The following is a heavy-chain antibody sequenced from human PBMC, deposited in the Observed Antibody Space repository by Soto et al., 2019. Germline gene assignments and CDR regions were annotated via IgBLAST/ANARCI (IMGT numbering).Heavy chain of an antibody. J-gene: IGHJ1*01. V-gene: IGHV3-15*01. D-gene: IGHD3-10*01. CDR2: IKSKTDGGTT. CDR3: ATDYTMVRGVNIALQYFQL. Sequence: ELHLVESGGGFVKPGGSLRLSCAASGFTFINAWMSWVRQAPGKGLEWVGRIKSKTDGGTTDYAAPVKGRFTISRDDSKNTLYLQMSSLTTEDTAVYYCATDYTMVRGVNIALQYFQLWGQGTLVTVSS. CDR1: GFTFINAW.